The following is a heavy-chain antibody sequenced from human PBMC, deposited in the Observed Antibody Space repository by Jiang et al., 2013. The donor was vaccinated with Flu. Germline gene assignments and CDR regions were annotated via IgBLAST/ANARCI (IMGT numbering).Heavy chain of an antibody. Sequence: GPGLVKPSETLSLTCTVSGGSISSSSYYWGWIRQPPGKGLEWIGSIYYSGSTYYNPSLRSRVTISVDTSKNQFSLRLNSVTAADTAVYYCARHVDESGFERPFDYWGQGTLVTVSS. CDR2: IYYSGST. CDR3: ARHVDESGFERPFDY. V-gene: IGHV4-39*01. J-gene: IGHJ4*02. D-gene: IGHD3-9*01. CDR1: GGSISSSSYY.